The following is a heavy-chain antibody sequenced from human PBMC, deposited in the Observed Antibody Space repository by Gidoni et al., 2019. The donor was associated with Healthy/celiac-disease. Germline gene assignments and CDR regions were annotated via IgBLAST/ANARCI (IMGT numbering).Heavy chain of an antibody. D-gene: IGHD3-22*01. CDR2: IYYSGST. Sequence: QVQLQESGPGLVKPSQTLSLTFTVSGGSISSGGYYWSWIRQHPGKGLEWIGYIYYSGSTYYNPSLKSRVTISVDTSKNQFSLKLSSVTAADTAVYYCARTGGTGGYYDSSGWFDPWGQGTLVTVSS. V-gene: IGHV4-31*03. CDR1: GGSISSGGYY. J-gene: IGHJ5*02. CDR3: ARTGGTGGYYDSSGWFDP.